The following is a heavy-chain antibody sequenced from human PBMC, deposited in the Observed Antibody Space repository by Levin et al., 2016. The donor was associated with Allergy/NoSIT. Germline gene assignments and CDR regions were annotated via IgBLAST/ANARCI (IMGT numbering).Heavy chain of an antibody. CDR2: ISGSGGST. V-gene: IGHV3-23*01. J-gene: IGHJ4*02. CDR3: AITGIAVAGMGY. Sequence: WIRQPPGKGLEWVSAISGSGGSTYYADSVKGRFTISRDNSKNTLYLQMNSLRAEDTAVYYCAITGIAVAGMGYWGQGTLVTVSS. D-gene: IGHD6-19*01.